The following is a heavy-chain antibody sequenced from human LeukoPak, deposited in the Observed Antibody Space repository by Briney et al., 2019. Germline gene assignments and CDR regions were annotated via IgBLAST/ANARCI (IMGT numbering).Heavy chain of an antibody. D-gene: IGHD3-22*01. CDR3: ARESAYYYDSSGYLD. CDR1: GYTFTSYY. Sequence: ASVKVSCKASGYTFTSYYMHWVRQAPGQGLEWMGIINPSGGSTSYAQKFQGRVTMTRDMSTSTVYMELSSLRSEDTAVYYCARESAYYYDSSGYLDWGQGTLVTVSS. J-gene: IGHJ4*02. V-gene: IGHV1-46*01. CDR2: INPSGGST.